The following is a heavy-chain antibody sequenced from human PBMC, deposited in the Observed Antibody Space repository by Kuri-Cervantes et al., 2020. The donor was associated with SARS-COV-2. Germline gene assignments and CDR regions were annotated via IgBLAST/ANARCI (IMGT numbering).Heavy chain of an antibody. Sequence: GESLKISCAASGFTLSSYSMNWVRQAPGKGLEWVSSISSSSSYIYYADSVKGRFTISRDNAKNSLYLQMNSLRAEDTAVYYCARSFTVTDPFDPWGQGTLVTVSS. D-gene: IGHD4-11*01. J-gene: IGHJ5*02. CDR2: ISSSSSYI. V-gene: IGHV3-21*01. CDR1: GFTLSSYS. CDR3: ARSFTVTDPFDP.